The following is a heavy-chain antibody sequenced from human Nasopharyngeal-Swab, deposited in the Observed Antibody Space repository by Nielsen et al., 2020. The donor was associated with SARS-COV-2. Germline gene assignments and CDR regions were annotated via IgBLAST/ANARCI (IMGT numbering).Heavy chain of an antibody. CDR1: GFTFSSYA. J-gene: IGHJ6*02. CDR3: AKAPYLRGLDV. Sequence: GGSLRLSCAASGFTFSSYAMSWVRQAPGKGLEWVSIISGSGDTTYYADSVNDRFTISRDNSKNTLYLQMNSLRVEDTALCYCAKAPYLRGLDVWGQGTTVTVSS. CDR2: ISGSGDTT. D-gene: IGHD2-21*01. V-gene: IGHV3-23*01.